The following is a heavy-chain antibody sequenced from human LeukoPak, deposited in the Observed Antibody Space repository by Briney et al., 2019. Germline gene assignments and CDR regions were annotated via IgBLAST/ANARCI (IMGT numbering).Heavy chain of an antibody. CDR1: GFTFSSYS. Sequence: PGGSLRLSCAASGFTFSSYSMNWVRQAPGKGLEWVSSISSSSSYIYYADSVKGRFTISRDNAKNSLYLQMNSPRAEDTAVYYCAREDYGSSPPDYWGRGTLVTVSS. CDR3: AREDYGSSPPDY. J-gene: IGHJ4*02. CDR2: ISSSSSYI. V-gene: IGHV3-21*01. D-gene: IGHD6-6*01.